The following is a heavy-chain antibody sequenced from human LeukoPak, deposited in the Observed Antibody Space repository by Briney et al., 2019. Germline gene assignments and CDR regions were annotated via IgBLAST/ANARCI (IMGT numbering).Heavy chain of an antibody. V-gene: IGHV3-21*01. J-gene: IGHJ6*03. CDR2: ITSRDGNT. CDR1: GFNYRSYT. D-gene: IGHD7-27*01. CDR3: ARGGGVPSGTLGGLPHYYYYYIDV. Sequence: GGSLRLSRAASGFNYRSYTMNWVRQAPGKGLEWVSSITSRDGNTNYGDSVKGRFTISRDNAASSLFLQMDSLGVEDTAIYYCARGGGVPSGTLGGLPHYYYYYIDVWGKGTTVTVSS.